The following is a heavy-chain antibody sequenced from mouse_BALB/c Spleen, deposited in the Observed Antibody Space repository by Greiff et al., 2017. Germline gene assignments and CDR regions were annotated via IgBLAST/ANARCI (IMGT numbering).Heavy chain of an antibody. J-gene: IGHJ4*01. D-gene: IGHD2-13*01. V-gene: IGHV5-17*02. CDR3: ARDGDFYYYAMDY. CDR1: GFTFSSFG. Sequence: EVQGVESGGGLVQPGGSRKLSCAASGFTFSSFGMHWVRQAPEKGLEWVAYISSGSSTIYYADTVKGRFTISRDNPKNTLFLQITSLRSEDTAMYYCARDGDFYYYAMDYWGQGTSVTVSS. CDR2: ISSGSSTI.